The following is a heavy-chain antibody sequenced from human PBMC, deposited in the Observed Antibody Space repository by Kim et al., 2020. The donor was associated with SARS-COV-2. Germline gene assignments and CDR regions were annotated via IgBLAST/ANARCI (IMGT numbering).Heavy chain of an antibody. J-gene: IGHJ4*02. CDR1: GFTFSDYG. CDR3: ARGHRYYDSSTYASFDY. Sequence: GSLRLSCAASGFTFSDYGVHWVRQALGKGLEWVAIIWYDGSNKYYADSVTGRFTISRDNSKNTLYLQMNTLSAEDTAVYYCARGHRYYDSSTYASFDYWGQGTLVTVSS. CDR2: IWYDGSNK. V-gene: IGHV3-33*01. D-gene: IGHD3-22*01.